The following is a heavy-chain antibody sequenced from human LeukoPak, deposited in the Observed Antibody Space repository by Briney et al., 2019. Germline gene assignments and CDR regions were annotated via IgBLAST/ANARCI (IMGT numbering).Heavy chain of an antibody. Sequence: SKTLSLTCSVSGDSIDRGGYYCSWIRQPPGRGLEWIGHIYYDGRTYQNPSLKSRVIISVDTSKNQFSLNVSSVTAADTAVYFWARIGTASRLNWFDPWGQGTLVTVSS. V-gene: IGHV4-31*03. CDR3: ARIGTASRLNWFDP. CDR1: GDSIDRGGYY. J-gene: IGHJ5*02. D-gene: IGHD6-6*01. CDR2: IYYDGRT.